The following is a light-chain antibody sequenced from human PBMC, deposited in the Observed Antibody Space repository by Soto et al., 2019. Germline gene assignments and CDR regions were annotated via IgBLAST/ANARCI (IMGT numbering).Light chain of an antibody. J-gene: IGLJ1*01. CDR1: SSDVGTYYF. Sequence: QSVLTQPASVSGSLGQSITISCTGSSSDVGTYYFVSWYQQHPGKVPKLMIYEGTKRPSGVSDRFSGSEAGNTASMTISGLQAEDEANYYCWSYAGNNIFVFGTGTKDTVL. V-gene: IGLV2-23*01. CDR3: WSYAGNNIFV. CDR2: EGT.